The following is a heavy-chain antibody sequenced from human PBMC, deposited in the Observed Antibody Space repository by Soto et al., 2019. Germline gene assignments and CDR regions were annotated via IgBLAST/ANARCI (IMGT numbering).Heavy chain of an antibody. V-gene: IGHV3-23*01. CDR2: ISGGGDAT. D-gene: IGHD3-10*01. J-gene: IGHJ2*01. CDR1: GFTFISYA. CDR3: ARKVPGSTTRPDYWYFDL. Sequence: EVQLLESGGGLVQPGGSLRLSCAASGFTFISYAMNWVRQAPGKGLQWVSAISGGGDATFYADSVKGRFTISRDNSRNTVTLQMYSLGADDTAVYYCARKVPGSTTRPDYWYFDLWGRGTLVTVSS.